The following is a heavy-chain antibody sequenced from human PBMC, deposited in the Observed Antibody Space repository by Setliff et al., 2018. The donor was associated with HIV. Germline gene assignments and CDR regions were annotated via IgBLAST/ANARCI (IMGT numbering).Heavy chain of an antibody. D-gene: IGHD6-6*01. CDR1: GGSISGFY. CDR2: IYDSGST. CDR3: AGEAWTSYRSSSGYYYYYMDV. V-gene: IGHV4-4*07. J-gene: IGHJ6*03. Sequence: SETLSLTRTVSGGSISGFYWNWIRQSAGKGLQWIGRIYDSGSTKYNPSLKSRVTMSLDTSKNQFSLKLSSVTAADTAVYYCAGEAWTSYRSSSGYYYYYMDVWGKGTTVTVPS.